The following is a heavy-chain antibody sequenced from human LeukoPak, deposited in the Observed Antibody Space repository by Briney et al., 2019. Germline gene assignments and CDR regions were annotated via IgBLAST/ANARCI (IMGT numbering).Heavy chain of an antibody. CDR3: ARDRGAYGMDV. Sequence: PSETLSLTCTVSGGSISSGGYYWSWIRQPPGKGLEWIGYIYYSGCTNYNPSLKSRVTISVDTSKNQFSLKLSSVTAADTAVYYCARDRGAYGMDVWGQGTTVTVSS. V-gene: IGHV4-61*08. J-gene: IGHJ6*02. D-gene: IGHD3-10*01. CDR1: GGSISSGGYY. CDR2: IYYSGCT.